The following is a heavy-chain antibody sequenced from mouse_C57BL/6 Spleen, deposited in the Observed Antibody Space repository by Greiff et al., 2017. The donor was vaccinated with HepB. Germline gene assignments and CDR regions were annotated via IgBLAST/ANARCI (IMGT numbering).Heavy chain of an antibody. V-gene: IGHV3-6*01. D-gene: IGHD1-1*01. Sequence: EVKLMESGPGLVKPSQSLSLTCSVTGYSITSGYYWNWIRQFPGNKLEWMGYISYDGSNNYNPSLKNRISITRDTSKNQFFLKLNSVTTEDTATYDCARGSSYVGYWGQGTTLTVSS. CDR2: ISYDGSN. CDR1: GYSITSGYY. CDR3: ARGSSYVGY. J-gene: IGHJ2*01.